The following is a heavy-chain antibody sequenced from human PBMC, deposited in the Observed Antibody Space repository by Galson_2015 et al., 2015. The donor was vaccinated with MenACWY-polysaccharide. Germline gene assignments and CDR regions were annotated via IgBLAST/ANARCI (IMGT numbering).Heavy chain of an antibody. CDR2: HSGST. CDR3: ARVDTATYYGMDV. Sequence: HSGSTYYNPSLKSRVTISVDRSKNQFSLKLSSVTAADTAVYYCARVDTATYYGMDVWGQGTTVTVSS. D-gene: IGHD5-18*01. V-gene: IGHV4-30-2*01. J-gene: IGHJ6*02.